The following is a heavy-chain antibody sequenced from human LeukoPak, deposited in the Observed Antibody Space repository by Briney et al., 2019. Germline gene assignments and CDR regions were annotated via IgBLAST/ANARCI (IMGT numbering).Heavy chain of an antibody. V-gene: IGHV1-18*01. D-gene: IGHD3-9*01. CDR3: AREETYYDILPGYDTYFDY. Sequence: GAAVKVSCKASGYTFTRNGITWVRQVPGQGLEWMGWINADTGDTVYAQMFRDTVTMTTDTSTSTAYLEVRSLRSDDTAVYYCAREETYYDILPGYDTYFDYWGQGTLVTVSS. CDR2: INADTGDT. CDR1: GYTFTRNG. J-gene: IGHJ4*02.